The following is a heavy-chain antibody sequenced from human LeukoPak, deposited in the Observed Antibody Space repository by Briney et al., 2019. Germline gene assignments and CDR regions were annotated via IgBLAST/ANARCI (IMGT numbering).Heavy chain of an antibody. CDR2: IYYSGST. D-gene: IGHD3-3*01. CDR1: GGSISSYY. V-gene: IGHV4-59*01. CDR3: ARELTYYDFWSGYKEDNWFDP. J-gene: IGHJ5*02. Sequence: SETLSLTCTVSGGSISSYYWSWIRQPPGKGLEWIGYIYYSGSTNYNPSLKSRVTISVDTSKNQFSLKLSSVTAADTAVYYCARELTYYDFWSGYKEDNWFDPWGQGTLVTVSS.